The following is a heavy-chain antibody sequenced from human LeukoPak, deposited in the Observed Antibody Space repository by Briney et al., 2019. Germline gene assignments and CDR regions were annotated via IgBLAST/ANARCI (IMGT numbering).Heavy chain of an antibody. CDR3: AKRAHSYQPPYYYQYYMDV. D-gene: IGHD2-2*01. CDR1: GFTFSDHY. J-gene: IGHJ6*03. V-gene: IGHV3-72*01. CDR2: TRNKGNSYST. Sequence: GGSLRLSCAASGFTFSDHYMDWVRQAPGKGLEWVGRTRNKGNSYSTQYAASVEGRFTISRDDSKNTLYLQMNSLRAEDTAVYYCAKRAHSYQPPYYYQYYMDVWGKGTTVTISS.